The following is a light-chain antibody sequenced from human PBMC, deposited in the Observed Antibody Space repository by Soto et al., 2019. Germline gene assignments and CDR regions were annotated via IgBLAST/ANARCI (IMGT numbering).Light chain of an antibody. CDR3: QQRSNWPPIT. J-gene: IGKJ5*01. Sequence: EIVLTQSPATLSLSPGERATLSCRASQSLSSYLAWYQQKPDQAPRLLIYDASNRATGIPARFSGSGSGTDFTLTISSLEPEDFAVYYCQQRSNWPPITFGQGTRLEI. CDR1: QSLSSY. CDR2: DAS. V-gene: IGKV3-11*01.